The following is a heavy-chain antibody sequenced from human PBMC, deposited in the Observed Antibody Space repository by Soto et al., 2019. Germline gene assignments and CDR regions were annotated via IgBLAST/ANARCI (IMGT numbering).Heavy chain of an antibody. V-gene: IGHV3-30*18. Sequence: QVQLVESGGGVVQPGRSLRLSCAASGFTFSSYGMHWVRQAPGKGLEWVAVISYDGSNKYYADSVKGRFTISRDNSKNTMYLQMNSLRAEDTAVYYWAKAIGGYDTGFDYWGQGTLVTVSS. CDR1: GFTFSSYG. CDR3: AKAIGGYDTGFDY. J-gene: IGHJ4*02. D-gene: IGHD5-12*01. CDR2: ISYDGSNK.